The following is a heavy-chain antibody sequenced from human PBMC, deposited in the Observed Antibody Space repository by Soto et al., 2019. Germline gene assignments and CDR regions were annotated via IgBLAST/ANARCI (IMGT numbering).Heavy chain of an antibody. J-gene: IGHJ6*02. CDR2: INHSGST. Sequence: SETLSLTCAVYGGSFSGYYWSWVRQPPGKGLEWIGEINHSGSTNYNPSLKSRVTISVDTSKNQFSLKLSSVTAADTAVYYCARGSSSWVYYYYGMDVWGQGTTVTVS. D-gene: IGHD6-6*01. CDR1: GGSFSGYY. V-gene: IGHV4-34*01. CDR3: ARGSSSWVYYYYGMDV.